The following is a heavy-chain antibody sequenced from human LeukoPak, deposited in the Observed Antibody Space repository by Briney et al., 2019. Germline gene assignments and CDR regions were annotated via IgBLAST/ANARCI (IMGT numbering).Heavy chain of an antibody. CDR1: GGSFSGYY. D-gene: IGHD3-10*01. CDR3: ARHARITMVRGVIKPFDY. Sequence: SETLSLTCAVYGGSFSGYYWSWIRQPPGKGLEWIGEINHSGSTNYNPSLKSRVTISVDTSKNQFSLKLSSVTAADTAVYYCARHARITMVRGVIKPFDYWGQGTLVTVSS. J-gene: IGHJ4*02. CDR2: INHSGST. V-gene: IGHV4-34*01.